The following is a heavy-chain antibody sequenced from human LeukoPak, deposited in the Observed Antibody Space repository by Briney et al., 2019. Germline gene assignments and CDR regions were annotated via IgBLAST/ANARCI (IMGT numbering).Heavy chain of an antibody. CDR3: ARGGAAAGIVRSLDY. CDR2: IYTSGST. V-gene: IGHV4-4*07. Sequence: SETLSLTCTVSGGSISSYYWSWIRQPAGKGLEWIGRIYTSGSTNYNPSLKSRVTISVDTSKNQFSLKLSSVTAADTAVYYCARGGAAAGIVRSLDYWGQGTLVTVSS. D-gene: IGHD6-13*01. CDR1: GGSISSYY. J-gene: IGHJ4*02.